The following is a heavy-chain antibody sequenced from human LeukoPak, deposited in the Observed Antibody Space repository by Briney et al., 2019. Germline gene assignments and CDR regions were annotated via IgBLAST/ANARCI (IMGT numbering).Heavy chain of an antibody. J-gene: IGHJ4*02. Sequence: RGSLRLSCAASGFTFSSYAMHWVRQAPGKGLEWVAVISYDGSNKYYADSVKGRFTISRDNSKNTLYLQMNSLRAEDTAVYYCARGDVLRFLEWLLSLDYWGQGTLVTVSS. CDR3: ARGDVLRFLEWLLSLDY. D-gene: IGHD3-3*01. CDR1: GFTFSSYA. V-gene: IGHV3-30-3*01. CDR2: ISYDGSNK.